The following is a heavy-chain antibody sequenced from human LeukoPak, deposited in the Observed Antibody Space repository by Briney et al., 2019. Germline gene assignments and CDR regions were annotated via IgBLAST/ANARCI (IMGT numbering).Heavy chain of an antibody. CDR3: AGSGYSYGSYFDY. CDR1: GGSFSGYY. D-gene: IGHD5-18*01. V-gene: IGHV4-59*10. Sequence: PSETLSLTCAVYGGSFSGYYWSWIRQPAGKGLERIGRIYTSGSTNYNPSLKSRVTISVDTSKNQFSLKLSSVTAADTAVYYCAGSGYSYGSYFDYWGQGTLVTVSS. J-gene: IGHJ4*02. CDR2: IYTSGST.